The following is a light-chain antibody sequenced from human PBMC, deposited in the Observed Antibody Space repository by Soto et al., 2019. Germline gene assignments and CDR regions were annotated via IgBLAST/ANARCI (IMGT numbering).Light chain of an antibody. J-gene: IGKJ4*01. Sequence: EIVMTQSPAPLSVSPGERATLSCRASQSVSSNLAWYQQKPGQAPRLLIYGASTRATGIPARFSGSGSGTEFTLTISSLQSEDFAVYYCEQYNNWPHAFGGGTKVDI. CDR2: GAS. V-gene: IGKV3-15*01. CDR1: QSVSSN. CDR3: EQYNNWPHA.